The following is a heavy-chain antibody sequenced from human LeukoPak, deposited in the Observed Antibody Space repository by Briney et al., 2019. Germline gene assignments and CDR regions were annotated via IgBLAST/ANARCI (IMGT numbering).Heavy chain of an antibody. V-gene: IGHV4-34*01. J-gene: IGHJ5*02. CDR1: GGSFSGYY. CDR3: ARERVVSSWYAPWFDP. Sequence: SETLSLTCAVYGGSFSGYYWSWIRQPPGKGLEWIGEINHSGSTNYNPSLKSRVTISVDTSKNQFSLKLSSVTAADTAVYYCARERVVSSWYAPWFDPWGQGTLVTVSS. D-gene: IGHD6-13*01. CDR2: INHSGST.